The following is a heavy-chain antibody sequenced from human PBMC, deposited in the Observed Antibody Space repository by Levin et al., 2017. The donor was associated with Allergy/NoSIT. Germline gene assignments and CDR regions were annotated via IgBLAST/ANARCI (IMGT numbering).Heavy chain of an antibody. CDR2: ISSSGGTR. CDR1: GFTFSSYE. CDR3: ARGFGYLGY. Sequence: GESLKISCAASGFTFSSYEMNWVRQVPGKGLEWISHISSSGGTRHYADSVKGRFIISRDNAKNSLFLRMNSLRADDSAVYYCARGFGYLGYWGQGTLVTVSS. D-gene: IGHD3-10*01. J-gene: IGHJ4*02. V-gene: IGHV3-48*03.